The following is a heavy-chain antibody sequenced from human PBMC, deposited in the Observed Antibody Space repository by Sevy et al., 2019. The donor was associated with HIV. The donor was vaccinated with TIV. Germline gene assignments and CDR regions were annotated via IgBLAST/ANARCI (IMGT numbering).Heavy chain of an antibody. CDR2: ISYDGSNK. D-gene: IGHD3-22*01. Sequence: GGSLRLSCAASGFTFSSYAMHWVRQAPGKGLEWVAVISYDGSNKYYADSVKGRFTISRDNSKTTLYLQMNSLRAEDTAVYYCARDGPYDSSGYDSDYWGQGTLVTVSS. J-gene: IGHJ4*02. CDR1: GFTFSSYA. CDR3: ARDGPYDSSGYDSDY. V-gene: IGHV3-30-3*01.